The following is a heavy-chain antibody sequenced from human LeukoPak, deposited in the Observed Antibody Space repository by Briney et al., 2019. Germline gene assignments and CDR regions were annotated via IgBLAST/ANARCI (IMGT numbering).Heavy chain of an antibody. D-gene: IGHD3-22*01. J-gene: IGHJ5*02. CDR1: GFTFDDYG. Sequence: GGSLRLSCAASGFTFDDYGMSWVRQAPGKGLEWVSGINWNGGSTGYADSVKGRFTISRDNAKNSLYLQMNSLRAEDTALYHCARDQDGCYDSSGIPTGWFDPWGQGTLVTVSS. CDR3: ARDQDGCYDSSGIPTGWFDP. CDR2: INWNGGST. V-gene: IGHV3-20*01.